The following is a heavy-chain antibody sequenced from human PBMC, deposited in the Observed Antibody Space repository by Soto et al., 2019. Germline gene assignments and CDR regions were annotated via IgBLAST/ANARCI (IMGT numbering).Heavy chain of an antibody. CDR3: ARHPERIAQIGWFDP. Sequence: GGSLKLSCAASGFTFSSYSMNWVRQAPGKGLEWVSYISSSSSTIYYADSVKGRFTISRDNAKNSLYLQMNSLRAEDTAVYYCARHPERIAQIGWFDPWGQGA. J-gene: IGHJ5*02. D-gene: IGHD6-13*01. CDR1: GFTFSSYS. V-gene: IGHV3-48*01. CDR2: ISSSSSTI.